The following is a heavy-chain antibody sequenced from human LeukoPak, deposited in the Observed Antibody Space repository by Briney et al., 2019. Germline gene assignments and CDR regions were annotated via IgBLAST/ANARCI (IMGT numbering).Heavy chain of an antibody. Sequence: GGSLRLSCTASGFTFRDYAMAWVRQAPGKGLEWVSFIRTKPNGGAADYAASVRGRFTMSRDDSKNIACLQMDSLKTEDTGVYYCTRDPPPFPWGQGTLVTVSS. CDR2: IRTKPNGGAA. CDR3: TRDPPPFP. CDR1: GFTFRDYA. V-gene: IGHV3-49*04. J-gene: IGHJ5*02.